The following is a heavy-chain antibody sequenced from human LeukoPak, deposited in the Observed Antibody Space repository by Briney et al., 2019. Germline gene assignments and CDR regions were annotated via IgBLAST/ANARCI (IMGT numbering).Heavy chain of an antibody. CDR2: ISAYNGNT. J-gene: IGHJ4*02. CDR1: GYTFTSYG. Sequence: GASVKVSCKASGYTFTSYGISWVRQAPGQGLEWMGWISAYNGNTNYAQKFQGRVTITADTSSSTVYMELRSLRSDDTAVYYCARGSRTGWYYFDYWGQGTLVTVSS. V-gene: IGHV1-18*01. CDR3: ARGSRTGWYYFDY. D-gene: IGHD6-19*01.